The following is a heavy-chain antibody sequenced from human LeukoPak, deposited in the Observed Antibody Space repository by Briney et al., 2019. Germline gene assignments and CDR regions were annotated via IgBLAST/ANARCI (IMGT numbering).Heavy chain of an antibody. CDR2: IYYSGST. CDR1: GGSIRSYY. CDR3: ARVREGRGYYYYMDV. J-gene: IGHJ6*03. V-gene: IGHV4-59*01. D-gene: IGHD1-26*01. Sequence: PSETLSLTCTVSGGSIRSYYWSWIRQPPGKGLEWIGYIYYSGSTNYNPSLKSRVTISVDTSKKQFSLKLSSVTAADTAVYYCARVREGRGYYYYMDVWAKGPRPPSP.